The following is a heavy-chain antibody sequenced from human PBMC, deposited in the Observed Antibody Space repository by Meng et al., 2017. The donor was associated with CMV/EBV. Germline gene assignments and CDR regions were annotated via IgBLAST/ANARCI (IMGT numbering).Heavy chain of an antibody. J-gene: IGHJ6*02. CDR2: IYYSGST. V-gene: IGHV4-61*01. CDR1: GGSVSSGSYY. CDR3: AREDLAAAGLYGMDV. D-gene: IGHD6-13*01. Sequence: PQTLSLTCTVSGGSVSSGSYYWSWIRQPPGKGLEWIGYIYYSGSTNYNPSLKSRVTISVDTSKNQFSLKLSSVTAADTAVYYCAREDLAAAGLYGMDVWGQGTTVTVSS.